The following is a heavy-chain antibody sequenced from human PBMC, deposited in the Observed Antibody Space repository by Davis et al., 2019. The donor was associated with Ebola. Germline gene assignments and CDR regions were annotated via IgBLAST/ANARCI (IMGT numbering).Heavy chain of an antibody. D-gene: IGHD5-24*01. CDR1: GFVFSSYT. J-gene: IGHJ4*02. CDR3: ARDPIPGDGHIEFDQ. V-gene: IGHV3-48*02. Sequence: GESLKISCAGSGFVFSSYTMNWVRQAPGKGLEWLSCISPSGSVIYSADSVKGRFTISRDNAQNALYLQMNSLRDEDTALYYCARDPIPGDGHIEFDQWGQGTLVTVSS. CDR2: ISPSGSVI.